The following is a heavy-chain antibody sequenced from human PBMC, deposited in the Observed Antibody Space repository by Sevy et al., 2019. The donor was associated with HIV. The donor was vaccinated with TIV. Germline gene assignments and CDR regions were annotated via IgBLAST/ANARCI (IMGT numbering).Heavy chain of an antibody. V-gene: IGHV3-7*01. J-gene: IGHJ4*02. CDR3: ARNNAGGNPWVH. CDR1: GFTFNTYW. Sequence: GGSLRLSCAASGFTFNTYWMSWVRQSPEKGLEWVANINLDGSEKFYGDSVKGRFTVSRDNTMNLLFLQMNSLRGEDTAMYFCARNNAGGNPWVHWGQGTLVTVSS. D-gene: IGHD1-1*01. CDR2: INLDGSEK.